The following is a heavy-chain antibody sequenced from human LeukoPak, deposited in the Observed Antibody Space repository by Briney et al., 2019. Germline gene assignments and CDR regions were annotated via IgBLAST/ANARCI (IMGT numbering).Heavy chain of an antibody. CDR1: GYTFTGYY. J-gene: IGHJ4*02. CDR2: INANSGGT. V-gene: IGHV1-2*02. Sequence: ASVSVSCKASGYTFTGYYMHWVRQAPGQGLEWMGWINANSGGTNYAQTFQGRVTITRDTSITTAYLELSRLRSDDTAVYYCARRYAVAGYFYWGQRTLVPASS. D-gene: IGHD6-19*01. CDR3: ARRYAVAGYFY.